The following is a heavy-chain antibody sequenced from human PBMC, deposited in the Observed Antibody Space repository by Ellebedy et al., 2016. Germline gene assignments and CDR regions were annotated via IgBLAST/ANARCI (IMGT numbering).Heavy chain of an antibody. J-gene: IGHJ6*02. D-gene: IGHD6-13*01. CDR2: ISSSSSYI. CDR3: ARESEAGIAAFYYYYGMDV. V-gene: IGHV3-21*01. Sequence: GESLKISXVASGFSFRNFFMSWVRQAPGKGLEWVSSISSSSSYIYYADSVKGRFTISRDNAKNSLYLQMNSLRAEDTAVYYCARESEAGIAAFYYYYGMDVWGQGTTVTVSS. CDR1: GFSFRNFF.